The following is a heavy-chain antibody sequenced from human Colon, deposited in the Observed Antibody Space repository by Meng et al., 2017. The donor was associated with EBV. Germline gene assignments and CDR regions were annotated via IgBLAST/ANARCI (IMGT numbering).Heavy chain of an antibody. CDR2: IHHSGSA. CDR3: ASFDHIPRRNYFDY. D-gene: IGHD2-21*01. V-gene: IGHV4-30-4*01. J-gene: IGHJ4*02. Sequence: QVQLQEWGPGLVEPSQTLSLPCTVSGGSMSSGNYYWSWIRQPPGKGLEWIGYIHHSGSAYYNPSLKSQVSISVDTSKNQFSLNLNSMTAADTAVYYCASFDHIPRRNYFDYWGQGTLVTVSS. CDR1: GGSMSSGNYY.